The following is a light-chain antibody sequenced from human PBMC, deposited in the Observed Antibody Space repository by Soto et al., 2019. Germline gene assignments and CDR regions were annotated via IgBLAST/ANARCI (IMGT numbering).Light chain of an antibody. CDR2: AAS. V-gene: IGKV1-9*01. J-gene: IGKJ5*01. CDR1: QGIRSY. CDR3: QKFNDYPIT. Sequence: DIPLTQSPSFLSASIGDRVTITCRASQGIRSYLAWYQQKPGKAPKLLIYAASTLQSGVPSRFSGRGSGTEFTLTISSLQPEDFATYYCQKFNDYPITFGQGTRLEIK.